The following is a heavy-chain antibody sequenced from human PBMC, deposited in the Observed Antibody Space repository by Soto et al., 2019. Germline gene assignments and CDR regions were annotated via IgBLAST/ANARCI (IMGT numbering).Heavy chain of an antibody. D-gene: IGHD6-13*01. V-gene: IGHV1-18*01. CDR1: GYTFTSYG. J-gene: IGHJ4*02. CDR3: ARVGVGLAAPRVWPY. Sequence: CKASGYTFTSYGISWVRQAPGQGLEWMAWINPYNGNTKYAEKFLGRVTVTTDTSTATAYMEVRSLTSDDTAVFYCARVGVGLAAPRVWPYWGQGTPVTVSS. CDR2: INPYNGNT.